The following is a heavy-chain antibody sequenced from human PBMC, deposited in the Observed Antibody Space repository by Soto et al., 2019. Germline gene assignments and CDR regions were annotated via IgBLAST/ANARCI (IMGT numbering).Heavy chain of an antibody. J-gene: IGHJ6*03. Sequence: ASVKVSCKVSGYTLAELSIYWVRQAPGKGLEWMGGFDPEDGETVYAQKFQGRVTMTEDTSTDTAYIELSSLRSEDTAVYFCATDSGCIKGGCFGPQYYMDVWGKGTTVTVSS. CDR2: FDPEDGET. CDR3: ATDSGCIKGGCFGPQYYMDV. D-gene: IGHD2-8*01. CDR1: GYTLAELS. V-gene: IGHV1-24*01.